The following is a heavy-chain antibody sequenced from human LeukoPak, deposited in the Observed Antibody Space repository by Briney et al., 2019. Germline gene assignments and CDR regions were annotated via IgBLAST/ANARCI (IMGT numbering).Heavy chain of an antibody. CDR2: ISSSSSSTI. D-gene: IGHD5-12*01. CDR3: ARTVATIALPSFKY. Sequence: GGSLRLSCAASGFTFSSYSMNWIRQAPGKGLEWVSFISSSSSSTIYYADSVKGRFTVSRDNSRNTLYLQMNSLRDEDSAVYYCARTVATIALPSFKYWGQGTLVTASS. V-gene: IGHV3-48*02. J-gene: IGHJ4*02. CDR1: GFTFSSYS.